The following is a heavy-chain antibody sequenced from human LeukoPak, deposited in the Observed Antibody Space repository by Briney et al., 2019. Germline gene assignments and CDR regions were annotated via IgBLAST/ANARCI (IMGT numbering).Heavy chain of an antibody. J-gene: IGHJ6*02. Sequence: GGSLRLSCAASGFTVSSNYMSWVRQAPGKGLEWVSVIYSGGSTYYADSVKGRFTISRDNSKNTVYLQTNSLRGEDTAVYYCAKGIAVTGPFYYGMDVWGQGTTVTVSS. V-gene: IGHV3-53*01. D-gene: IGHD6-19*01. CDR1: GFTVSSNY. CDR2: IYSGGST. CDR3: AKGIAVTGPFYYGMDV.